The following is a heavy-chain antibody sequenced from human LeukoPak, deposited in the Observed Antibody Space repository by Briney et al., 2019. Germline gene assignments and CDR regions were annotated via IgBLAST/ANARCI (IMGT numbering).Heavy chain of an antibody. J-gene: IGHJ6*04. CDR1: GFTFSSYE. CDR3: AELGITMIGGV. Sequence: GGSLRLSCAASGFTFSSYEMNWVRQAPGKGLEWVSYISSSGSTIYYADSVKGRYTISRDNAKNSLYLQMNGLRAEDTAVYYCAELGITMIGGVWGKGTTVTISS. V-gene: IGHV3-48*03. CDR2: ISSSGSTI. D-gene: IGHD3-10*02.